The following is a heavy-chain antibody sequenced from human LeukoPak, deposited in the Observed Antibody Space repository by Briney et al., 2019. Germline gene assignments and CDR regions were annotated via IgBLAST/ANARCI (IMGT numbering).Heavy chain of an antibody. CDR2: ISWNSGSI. J-gene: IGHJ4*02. CDR1: GFTFDDYA. V-gene: IGHV3-9*01. Sequence: GGSLRLSCAASGFTFDDYAMHWVRQAPGKGLEWVSGISWNSGSIGYADSVKGRFTISRDNAKNSLYLQMNSLRAEDTALYYCAKDIGVVPAANLLDYWGQGTLVTVSS. CDR3: AKDIGVVPAANLLDY. D-gene: IGHD2-2*01.